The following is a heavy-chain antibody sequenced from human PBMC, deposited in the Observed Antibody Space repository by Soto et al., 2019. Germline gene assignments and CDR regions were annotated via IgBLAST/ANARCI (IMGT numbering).Heavy chain of an antibody. J-gene: IGHJ4*02. CDR2: FSAYNGNT. CDR1: GYTFTSYG. Sequence: QVQLVQSGAEVKKPGASVKVSCKASGYTFTSYGISWVRQAPGQGLEWMGWFSAYNGNTNYAQKLQGRVTITTDTSTSTAYMDLRSLRSDDTAVYYSTTDQATIFGAVLADTPPNDYWAQGTLDTVST. CDR3: TTDQATIFGAVLADTPPNDY. D-gene: IGHD3-3*01. V-gene: IGHV1-18*01.